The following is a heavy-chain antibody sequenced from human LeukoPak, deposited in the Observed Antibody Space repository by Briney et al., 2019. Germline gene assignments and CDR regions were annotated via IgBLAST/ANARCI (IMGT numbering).Heavy chain of an antibody. CDR1: GYTFTSYD. D-gene: IGHD3-3*01. CDR3: ARDWGHRFLEWLFPDY. V-gene: IGHV1-8*01. Sequence: ASVKVSCKASGYTFTSYDINWVRQATGQGLEWMGWMNPNSGNTGYAQKFQGRVTMTRNTSISTAYMELSRLRSDDTAVYYCARDWGHRFLEWLFPDYWGQGTLVTVSS. CDR2: MNPNSGNT. J-gene: IGHJ4*02.